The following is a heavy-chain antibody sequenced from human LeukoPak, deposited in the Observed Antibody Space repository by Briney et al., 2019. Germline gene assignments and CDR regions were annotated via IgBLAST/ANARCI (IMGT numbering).Heavy chain of an antibody. J-gene: IGHJ4*02. CDR3: ATVAFIAVGGFDY. V-gene: IGHV3-21*03. D-gene: IGHD6-19*01. CDR1: GFTFSSYS. Sequence: GGSLRLSCAASGFTFSSYSMNWVRQAPGKGLGWVSSISSSSSYIYYADSVKGRFTISRDNAKNSLYLQVNSLKTEDTAVYYCATVAFIAVGGFDYWGQGTLVTVSS. CDR2: ISSSSSYI.